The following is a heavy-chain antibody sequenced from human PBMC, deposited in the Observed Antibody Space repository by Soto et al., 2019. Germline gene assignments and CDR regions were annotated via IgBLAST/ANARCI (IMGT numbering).Heavy chain of an antibody. CDR1: GGSISSSSYY. J-gene: IGHJ6*02. Sequence: SETLSLTCTVSGGSISSSSYYWGWIRQPPGKGLEWIGSIYYSGSTYYNPSLKSRVTISVDTSKNTLYLQMFSLRAEDTAVYYCATQDTTLGNYYYFGMDVWGQGTTVTVSS. CDR2: IYYSGST. V-gene: IGHV4-39*07. D-gene: IGHD5-18*01. CDR3: ATQDTTLGNYYYFGMDV.